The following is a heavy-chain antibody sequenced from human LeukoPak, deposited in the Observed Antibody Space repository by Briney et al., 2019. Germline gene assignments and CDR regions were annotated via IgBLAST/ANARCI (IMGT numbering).Heavy chain of an antibody. CDR2: IYYSGST. CDR1: GGSISSYY. Sequence: SETLSLTCTVSGGSISSYYWSWIRQPPGKGLEWIGYIYYSGSTNYNPSLKSRVTISVDTSKNQFSLKLSSVTAADTAVYYCARHGVVAAMALYGMDVWGQGTTVTVSS. D-gene: IGHD2-15*01. J-gene: IGHJ6*02. V-gene: IGHV4-59*08. CDR3: ARHGVVAAMALYGMDV.